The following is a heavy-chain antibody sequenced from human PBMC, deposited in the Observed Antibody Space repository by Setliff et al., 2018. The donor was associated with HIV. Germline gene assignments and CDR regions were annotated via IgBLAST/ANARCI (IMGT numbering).Heavy chain of an antibody. J-gene: IGHJ5*02. D-gene: IGHD1-26*01. CDR2: ISPYTGNT. CDR3: ARARLQGIVTAVGPRDNCLDP. CDR1: GYSFINYG. V-gene: IGHV1-18*01. Sequence: ASVKVSCKASGYSFINYGISWMRQAPGQGPEWMGWISPYTGNTDYAPRLLGRVTMTTDTSTSTAYLELRSLTSDDTAVYYCARARLQGIVTAVGPRDNCLDPWGQGTRVTVSS.